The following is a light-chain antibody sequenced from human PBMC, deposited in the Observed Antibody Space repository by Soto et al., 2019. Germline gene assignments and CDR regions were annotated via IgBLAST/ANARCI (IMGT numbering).Light chain of an antibody. CDR1: QSVSSY. Sequence: EIVLTQSPVTLSLSPGERATLSCRASQSVSSYLAWYQQKPGQAPRLLIYDASNRATGILARFSGSGSGTDFTLTISRLEPEDFAVYYCQQRSNWPITFGQGTRLEIK. J-gene: IGKJ5*01. V-gene: IGKV3-11*01. CDR2: DAS. CDR3: QQRSNWPIT.